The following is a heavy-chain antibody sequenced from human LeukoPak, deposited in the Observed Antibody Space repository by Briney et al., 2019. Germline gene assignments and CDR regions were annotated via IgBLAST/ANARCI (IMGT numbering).Heavy chain of an antibody. V-gene: IGHV3-7*01. D-gene: IGHD1-1*01. CDR1: EFTFGNFW. Sequence: PGGSLRLSCAASEFTFGNFWMTWVRQAPGKGLEWVANIKEDGSDKYYVDSVKGRFTISRDSARTSLYLQMNSLRAEDTAVYYCARDLHNAIDYWGQGTLVTVSS. J-gene: IGHJ4*02. CDR3: ARDLHNAIDY. CDR2: IKEDGSDK.